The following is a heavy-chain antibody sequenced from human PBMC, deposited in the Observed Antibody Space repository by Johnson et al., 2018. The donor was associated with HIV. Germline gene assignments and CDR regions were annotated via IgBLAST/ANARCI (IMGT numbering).Heavy chain of an antibody. V-gene: IGHV3-30-3*01. Sequence: QVQLVESGGGLVRPGGSLTLSCAASGFTFSNAWMTWVRQAPGKGLEWVAVISYDGSNKYYADSVKGRFTISRDNSKNTLYLQMNSLGAEDTAVYYCAREEVASMIVVVLAYDAFDIWGQGTMVTVSS. J-gene: IGHJ3*02. CDR3: AREEVASMIVVVLAYDAFDI. CDR1: GFTFSNAW. CDR2: ISYDGSNK. D-gene: IGHD3-22*01.